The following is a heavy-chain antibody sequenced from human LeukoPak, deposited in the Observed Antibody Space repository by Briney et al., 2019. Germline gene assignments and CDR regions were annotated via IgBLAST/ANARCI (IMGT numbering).Heavy chain of an antibody. CDR3: ARDAPLMTTVTYFDY. CDR1: GFTFSSYA. Sequence: GGSLRLSCAASGFTFSSYAMSWVRQAPGKGLEWVSAISGSGGSTYYADSVKGRFTISRDNAKNSLYLQMNSLRAEDTAVYYCARDAPLMTTVTYFDYWGQGTLVTVSS. V-gene: IGHV3-23*01. CDR2: ISGSGGST. J-gene: IGHJ4*02. D-gene: IGHD4-17*01.